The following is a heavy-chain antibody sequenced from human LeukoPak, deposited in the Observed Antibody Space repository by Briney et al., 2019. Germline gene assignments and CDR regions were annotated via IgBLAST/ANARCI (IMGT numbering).Heavy chain of an antibody. V-gene: IGHV3-21*01. CDR2: ISISSSYI. CDR1: GFTFSSYS. CDR3: ARGHRGIAAAGRDYYYYGMDV. J-gene: IGHJ6*02. D-gene: IGHD6-13*01. Sequence: PGGSLRLSCAASGFTFSSYSINWVRQAPGKGLEWVSSISISSSYIYHADSVKGRFTISRDNAKNSLYLQMNSLRAEDTAVYYCARGHRGIAAAGRDYYYYGMDVWGQGTTVTVSS.